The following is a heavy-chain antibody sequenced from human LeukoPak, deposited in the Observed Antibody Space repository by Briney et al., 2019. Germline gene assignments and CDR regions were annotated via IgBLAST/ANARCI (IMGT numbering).Heavy chain of an antibody. D-gene: IGHD1-14*01. Sequence: ASVKVSCKASGYTFISHSISWVRQAPGQGPDCMGWISVYNGNTNYAQKLQGRVTMTTDTSTSTAYMELRSLRSDDTAVYYCARPTGDAFDIWGQGTMVTVSS. CDR2: ISVYNGNT. J-gene: IGHJ3*02. V-gene: IGHV1-18*01. CDR3: ARPTGDAFDI. CDR1: GYTFISHS.